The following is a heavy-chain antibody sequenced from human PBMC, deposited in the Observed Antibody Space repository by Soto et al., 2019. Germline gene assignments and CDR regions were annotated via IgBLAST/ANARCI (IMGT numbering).Heavy chain of an antibody. J-gene: IGHJ4*02. V-gene: IGHV4-59*01. CDR3: ARGAPEAGFDY. Sequence: SETLSLTCTVSGGSISSYYWSWIRQPPGKGLEWIGYIYYSGSTNYNPSLKSRVTISVDTSKNQFSLKLSSVTAADTAVYYCARGAPEAGFDYWGQGTLVTVSS. CDR2: IYYSGST. CDR1: GGSISSYY.